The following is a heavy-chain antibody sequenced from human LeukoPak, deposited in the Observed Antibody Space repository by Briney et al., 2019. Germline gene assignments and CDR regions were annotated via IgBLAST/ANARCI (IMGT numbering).Heavy chain of an antibody. J-gene: IGHJ2*01. Sequence: PSETLSLTCTVSGGSISSYYWSWIRQPPGKGLEWIGYIYYSGSTNYNPSLKSRVTISVDTSKNQFSLKLSSVTAADTAVYYCASSTTVVTPWYFDLWGRGTLVTVSS. CDR1: GGSISSYY. CDR3: ASSTTVVTPWYFDL. CDR2: IYYSGST. V-gene: IGHV4-59*08. D-gene: IGHD4-23*01.